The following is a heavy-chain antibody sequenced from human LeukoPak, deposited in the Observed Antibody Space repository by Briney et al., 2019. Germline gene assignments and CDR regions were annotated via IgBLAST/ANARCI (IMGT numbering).Heavy chain of an antibody. D-gene: IGHD6-13*01. CDR3: ARIIAASATWDY. CDR1: GYTFTTYY. J-gene: IGHJ4*02. V-gene: IGHV1-46*01. Sequence: ASVKVSCKASGYTFTTYYLHWVRQAPGQGLEWMGLINPSGGSTGYAQKFQGRVTMTRDTSTSTVYMELSSLRSEDTAVYYCARIIAASATWDYWGQGTLVTVSS. CDR2: INPSGGST.